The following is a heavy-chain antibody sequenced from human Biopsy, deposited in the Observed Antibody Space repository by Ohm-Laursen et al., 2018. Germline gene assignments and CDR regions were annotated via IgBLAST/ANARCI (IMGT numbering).Heavy chain of an antibody. CDR2: ISRSGSII. D-gene: IGHD4-23*01. CDR1: GFTFSSYG. V-gene: IGHV3-48*04. Sequence: GSLRLSCTAPGFTFSSYGMSWVRQAPGQGLEWLSYISRSGSIIDYADSVKGRFTISRDNAQNTLYLQMNSLRADDTAVYYCARDWGGDYGGNIDYYYFYGMDVWGQGTTVTVSS. CDR3: ARDWGGDYGGNIDYYYFYGMDV. J-gene: IGHJ6*02.